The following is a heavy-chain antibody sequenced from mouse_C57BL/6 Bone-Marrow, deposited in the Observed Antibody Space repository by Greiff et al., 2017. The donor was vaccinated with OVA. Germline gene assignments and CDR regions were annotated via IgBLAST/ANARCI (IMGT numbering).Heavy chain of an antibody. CDR3: ARRVLRPYWYFDV. V-gene: IGHV1-82*01. Sequence: VQLQQSGPELVKPGASVKISCKASGYAFSNSWMNWVKQRPGKGLEWIGRIYPGDGATNYNGKFKGKATLTADKSSNTAYMQLSSLTSEDSAVYFCARRVLRPYWYFDVWGTGTTVTVSS. D-gene: IGHD1-2*01. CDR2: IYPGDGAT. J-gene: IGHJ1*03. CDR1: GYAFSNSW.